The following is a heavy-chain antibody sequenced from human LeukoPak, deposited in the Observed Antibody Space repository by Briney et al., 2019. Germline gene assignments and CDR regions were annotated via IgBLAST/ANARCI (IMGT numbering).Heavy chain of an antibody. CDR2: IFPSGGEI. CDR1: GFTFYDYG. J-gene: IGHJ4*02. D-gene: IGHD2-8*02. Sequence: GGSLRLSCAASGFTFYDYGMTWVRQPPGKGLEWVSSIFPSGGEIHYADSVRGRFTISRDNSKSTLSLQMNSLRAEDTAIYYCATYRQVLLPFESWGQGTLVTVSS. V-gene: IGHV3-23*01. CDR3: ATYRQVLLPFES.